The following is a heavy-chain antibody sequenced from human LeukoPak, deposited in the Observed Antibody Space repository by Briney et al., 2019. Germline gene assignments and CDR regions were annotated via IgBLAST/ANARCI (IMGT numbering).Heavy chain of an antibody. D-gene: IGHD3-22*01. J-gene: IGHJ4*02. Sequence: GGSLRLSCTTSGFTFGDYAMSWVRQAPGKGLEWVGFIRSKAYGGTTEYAASVKGRFTISRDDSKSIAYLQMNSLKTEDTAVYYCQTYYYDSSGYYYIEQWGQGTLVTVSS. V-gene: IGHV3-49*04. CDR1: GFTFGDYA. CDR3: QTYYYDSSGYYYIEQ. CDR2: IRSKAYGGTT.